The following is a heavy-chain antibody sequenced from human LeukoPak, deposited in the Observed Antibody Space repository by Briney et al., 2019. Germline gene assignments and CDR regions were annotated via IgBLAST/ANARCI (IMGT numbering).Heavy chain of an antibody. J-gene: IGHJ4*02. CDR2: ISYDGTSK. CDR3: AKDGGGYCRGGNCYPAYYFDY. CDR1: GFIFTSFG. D-gene: IGHD2-15*01. V-gene: IGHV3-30*18. Sequence: QSGGSLRLSCAASGFIFTSFGIHWVRQAPGKGLEWVALISYDGTSKYYADSVKGRFTISRDNSKNTLYLQMNSLRAEDTAVYYCAKDGGGYCRGGNCYPAYYFDYWGQGTLVTVSS.